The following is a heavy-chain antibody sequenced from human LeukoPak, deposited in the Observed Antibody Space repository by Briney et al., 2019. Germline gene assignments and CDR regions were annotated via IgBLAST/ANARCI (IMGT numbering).Heavy chain of an antibody. CDR2: IWYDGSNK. Sequence: QPGRSLRLSCAASGLTFSSYGMHWVRQAPGKGLEWVAVIWYDGSNKYYADSVKGRFTISRDNSKNTLYLQMNSLRAEDTAVYYCARDHPEYGDAAFDYWGQGTLVTVSS. V-gene: IGHV3-33*01. J-gene: IGHJ4*02. CDR1: GLTFSSYG. CDR3: ARDHPEYGDAAFDY. D-gene: IGHD4-17*01.